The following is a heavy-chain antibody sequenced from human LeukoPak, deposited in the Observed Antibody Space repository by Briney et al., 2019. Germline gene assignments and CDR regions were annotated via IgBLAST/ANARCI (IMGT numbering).Heavy chain of an antibody. CDR3: ARPARYYDILTGYSTTDAFDI. CDR2: IYPGDSDT. Sequence: GESLKISCKASGYSFTSYWIGWVRQMPGKGLEWMGIIYPGDSDTRYSPSFQGQVTISADKSISTAYLQWSSLKASDTAMYYCARPARYYDILTGYSTTDAFDIWGQGTMVTVSS. D-gene: IGHD3-9*01. CDR1: GYSFTSYW. J-gene: IGHJ3*02. V-gene: IGHV5-51*01.